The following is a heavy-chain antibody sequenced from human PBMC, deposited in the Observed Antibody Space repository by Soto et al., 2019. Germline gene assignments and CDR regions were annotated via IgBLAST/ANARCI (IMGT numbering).Heavy chain of an antibody. CDR2: ISYDGSNK. D-gene: IGHD6-19*01. J-gene: IGHJ6*02. V-gene: IGHV3-30-3*01. CDR1: GFTFSSYA. CDR3: ARELAVADLYSYSGTDV. Sequence: GGSLRLSCAASGFTFSSYAMHWVRQGPGKGLEWVAVISYDGSNKYYADSVKGRFTISRDNSKNTLYLQMNSLRAEDTAVYYCARELAVADLYSYSGTDVPGQGTTVTGSS.